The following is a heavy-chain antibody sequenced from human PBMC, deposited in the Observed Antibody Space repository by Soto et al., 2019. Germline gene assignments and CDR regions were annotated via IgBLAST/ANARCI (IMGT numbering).Heavy chain of an antibody. J-gene: IGHJ4*02. CDR3: ARDLVRYCRGSSCHYMDY. CDR1: PFTFDNYA. Sequence: EVQLVESGGGLVQPGTSLRLSCTASPFTFDNYAVHWVRHHPGKGLEWVSTLSWNGDISEYADSVKGRFTISRDNAKNSVYLQVNSLRPEDTALYYCARDLVRYCRGSSCHYMDYWGQGILVTVSS. CDR2: LSWNGDIS. D-gene: IGHD2-15*01. V-gene: IGHV3-9*01.